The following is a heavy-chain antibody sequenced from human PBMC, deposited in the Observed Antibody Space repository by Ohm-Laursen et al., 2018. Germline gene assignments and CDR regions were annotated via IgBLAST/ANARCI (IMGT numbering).Heavy chain of an antibody. Sequence: SLRLSCAASGLTVSSNYMSWVRQAPGKGLEWVSVIYSGGSTYYADSVKGRFTISRDNSKNTLYLQMNSLRVEDTAVYYCARGNSSTSNYYFDYWGQGTLVTVSS. D-gene: IGHD2-2*01. CDR2: IYSGGST. CDR1: GLTVSSNY. CDR3: ARGNSSTSNYYFDY. J-gene: IGHJ4*02. V-gene: IGHV3-66*01.